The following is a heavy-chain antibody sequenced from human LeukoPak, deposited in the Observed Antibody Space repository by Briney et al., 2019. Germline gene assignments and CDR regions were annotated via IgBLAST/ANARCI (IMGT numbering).Heavy chain of an antibody. CDR2: IYYSGST. D-gene: IGHD6-13*01. V-gene: IGHV4-59*01. Sequence: SENLSLTCTVSGGSIRGYYWEWIRQPPGKGLEWIGYIYYSGSTDYNPSLKSRVTLSVDTSKNQFSLRLSSVTAADTAVYYCARGEPSIASTGAPPFDLWGRGTLVTVSS. J-gene: IGHJ2*01. CDR3: ARGEPSIASTGAPPFDL. CDR1: GGSIRGYY.